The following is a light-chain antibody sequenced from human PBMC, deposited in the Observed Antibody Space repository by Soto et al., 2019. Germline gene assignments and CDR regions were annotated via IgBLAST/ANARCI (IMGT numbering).Light chain of an antibody. V-gene: IGKV3-20*01. J-gene: IGKJ4*01. CDR2: GAS. CDR1: QIVSGNF. Sequence: VLTQSPGTLSLSPGERATLSCRASQIVSGNFLAWYQQIPGQTPRLLIYGASSRATGIPERISGSGSRTDFTLTINRLEPEDFAVYYCQQYGDSPLTFGGGTKLEMK. CDR3: QQYGDSPLT.